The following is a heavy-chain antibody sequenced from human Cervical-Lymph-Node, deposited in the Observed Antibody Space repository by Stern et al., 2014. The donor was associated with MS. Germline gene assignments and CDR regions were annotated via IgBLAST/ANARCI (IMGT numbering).Heavy chain of an antibody. J-gene: IGHJ4*02. V-gene: IGHV3-13*01. CDR2: IGTAGDT. Sequence: EDQLVESGGGLVQPGGSLRLSCAASGFTFSSYDMHWVRQATGKGLEWVSAIGTAGDTYYPGSVKGRFTISRENAKNSLNLQMNSLRAGDTAVYYCAREGDSSSFDYWGQGTLVTVSS. CDR1: GFTFSSYD. CDR3: AREGDSSSFDY. D-gene: IGHD6-6*01.